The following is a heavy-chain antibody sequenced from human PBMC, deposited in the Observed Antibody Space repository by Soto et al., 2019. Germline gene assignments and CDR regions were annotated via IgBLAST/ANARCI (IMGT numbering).Heavy chain of an antibody. D-gene: IGHD6-6*01. V-gene: IGHV1-18*04. CDR2: ISAYNGNT. Sequence: ASVKVSCKASGYTFTSYGISWVRQAPGQGLEWMGWISAYNGNTNYAQKLQGRVTMTTDTSTSTAYMEPRSLRSDDTAVYYCARDLSSGSSSAHNWFDPWGQGTLVTVSS. CDR1: GYTFTSYG. CDR3: ARDLSSGSSSAHNWFDP. J-gene: IGHJ5*02.